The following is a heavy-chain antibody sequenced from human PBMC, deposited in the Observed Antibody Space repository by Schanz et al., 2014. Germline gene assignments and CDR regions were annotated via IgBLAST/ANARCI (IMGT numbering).Heavy chain of an antibody. CDR2: ISPYNGNT. D-gene: IGHD2-2*01. J-gene: IGHJ3*02. CDR3: ARGTMPGTFDI. Sequence: QVQLVQSEAEVKKPGASVKVSCKTYGYTFSSYGITWVRQAPGQGLEWMGWISPYNGNTNYAQKLQGRVTMTADTSTSTAYMELSSLRYEDTALYYCARGTMPGTFDIWGQGTMVTVSS. V-gene: IGHV1-18*01. CDR1: GYTFSSYG.